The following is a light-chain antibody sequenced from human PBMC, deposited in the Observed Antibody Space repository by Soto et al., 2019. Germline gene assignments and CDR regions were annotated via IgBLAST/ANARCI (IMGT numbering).Light chain of an antibody. V-gene: IGKV3-20*01. CDR1: QSVYTNY. CDR2: GAS. J-gene: IGKJ2*01. Sequence: EIVLTQSPGTLSLSPGERATLSCRASQSVYTNYLAWYQQKPGQAPRLLIYGASRRATGIPDRFSGSGSETDFTLTISRLEPEDFAVYYCQHYGNSPPVYTFGQGTKLEIK. CDR3: QHYGNSPPVYT.